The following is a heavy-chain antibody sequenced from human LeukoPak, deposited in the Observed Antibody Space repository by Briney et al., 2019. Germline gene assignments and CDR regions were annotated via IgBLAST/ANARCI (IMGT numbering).Heavy chain of an antibody. J-gene: IGHJ6*02. CDR2: IVVGSGNT. CDR1: GFTFTSSA. D-gene: IGHD3-3*01. V-gene: IGHV1-58*02. Sequence: GTSVKVSCKASGFTFTSSAMQWVRQARGQRLEWIGWIVVGSGNTNYAQKFQERVTITRDMSTSTAYMELNSLRAEDTAVYYCARGPMFWSGYFQGDYYYGMDVWGQGTTVTVSS. CDR3: ARGPMFWSGYFQGDYYYGMDV.